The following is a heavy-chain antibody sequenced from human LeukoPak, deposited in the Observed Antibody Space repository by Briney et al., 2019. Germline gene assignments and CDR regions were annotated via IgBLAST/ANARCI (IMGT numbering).Heavy chain of an antibody. CDR3: TRDSSGLTALDYYYYYGMDV. J-gene: IGHJ6*02. CDR1: GFTFGDYA. CDR2: IRSKAYGGTT. V-gene: IGHV3-49*03. D-gene: IGHD6-25*01. Sequence: GGSLRLSCTASGFTFGDYAMSWFRQAPGKGLEWVGFIRSKAYGGTTEYAASVKGRFTISRDDSKSIAYLQMNSLKTEDTAVCYCTRDSSGLTALDYYYYYGMDVWGQGTTVTVSS.